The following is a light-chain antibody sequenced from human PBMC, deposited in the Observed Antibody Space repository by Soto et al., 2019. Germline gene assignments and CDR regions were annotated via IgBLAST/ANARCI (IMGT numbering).Light chain of an antibody. CDR2: AAS. J-gene: IGKJ4*01. CDR1: QGISSW. V-gene: IGKV1-12*01. CDR3: QHASSFPLP. Sequence: DIQMTQSPSTVSGSVGDRVTITCRASQGISSWLAWYQQKPGKAPKLLIYAASSLQSGVPSRFTGSGSGTDFPPPTSTLQPEDFATYSSQHASSFPLPFAGGPKV.